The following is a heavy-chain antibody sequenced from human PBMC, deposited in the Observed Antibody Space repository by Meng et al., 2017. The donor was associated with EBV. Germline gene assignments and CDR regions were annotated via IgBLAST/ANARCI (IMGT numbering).Heavy chain of an antibody. CDR3: ARDCFSSGRCPYFQS. D-gene: IGHD6-25*01. V-gene: IGHV4-39*07. CDR1: GEAISSSSYY. Sequence: QVQLQESGPGLVKPSETLSLTCTVPGEAISSSSYYWGWIRQPPGKGLEWIGNIYYSGSTYYNPSLPSLKSRVTISLDTSKNQFSLRLTSVTAADTAVYYCARDCFSSGRCPYFQSWGQGTLVTVAS. CDR2: IYYSGST. J-gene: IGHJ1*01.